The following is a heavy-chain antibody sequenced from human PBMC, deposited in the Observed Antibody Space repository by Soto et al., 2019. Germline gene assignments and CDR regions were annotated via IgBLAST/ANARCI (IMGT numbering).Heavy chain of an antibody. Sequence: EVQLLESGGGLVQPGGSLRLSCAASGFTFSSYAMTWVRQAPGKGLEWVSALSGSGVSTYYADSVKGRFTISRDNSKNTLYLQMNSLRAADKAVYYCAKGGGSKDYYDTSGYYLYYYYAMDVWGQGTTVTVSS. V-gene: IGHV3-23*01. J-gene: IGHJ6*02. CDR1: GFTFSSYA. D-gene: IGHD3-22*01. CDR2: LSGSGVST. CDR3: AKGGGSKDYYDTSGYYLYYYYAMDV.